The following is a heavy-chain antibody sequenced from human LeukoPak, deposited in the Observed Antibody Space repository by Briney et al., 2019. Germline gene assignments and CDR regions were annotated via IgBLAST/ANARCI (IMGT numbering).Heavy chain of an antibody. V-gene: IGHV4-4*07. J-gene: IGHJ4*02. CDR1: GGSISSYY. D-gene: IGHD6-19*01. CDR3: ARDYSSGWEYYFDY. Sequence: PSETLSLTCTVSGGSISSYYWSWIRQPAGKGLEWIGRIYTSGSTNYNPSLKSRVTMSVDTSKNQFSLKLSSVTAADTAVYYCARDYSSGWEYYFDYWGQGTLVTVSS. CDR2: IYTSGST.